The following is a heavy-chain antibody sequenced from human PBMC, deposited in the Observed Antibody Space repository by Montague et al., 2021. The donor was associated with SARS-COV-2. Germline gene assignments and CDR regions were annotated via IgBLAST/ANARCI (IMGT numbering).Heavy chain of an antibody. J-gene: IGHJ4*02. CDR1: GDSVSSNNAA. CDR3: LQGYYFDS. V-gene: IGHV6-1*01. D-gene: IGHD5-24*01. Sequence: CAISGDSVSSNNAAWNWIRQFPSRGLEWLGRTYYRSKWYNDYAVSVKSRITIDADTSKNHFSLQLESMTPEDTAVYYCLQGYYFDSWGQGTLVTVSS. CDR2: TYYRSKWYN.